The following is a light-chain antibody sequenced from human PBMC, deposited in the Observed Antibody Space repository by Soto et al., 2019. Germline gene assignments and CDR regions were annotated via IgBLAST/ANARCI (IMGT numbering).Light chain of an antibody. CDR1: QSISSW. CDR3: QKYDSAPT. Sequence: TQSPSTLSASVGDRVTITCRASQSISSWLAWYQQKPGKAPKLLIYDASSLESGVPSRFSGSGSGTEFTLTISSLQPEDVASYYCQKYDSAPTFGPGTKVDIK. CDR2: DAS. V-gene: IGKV1-5*01. J-gene: IGKJ1*01.